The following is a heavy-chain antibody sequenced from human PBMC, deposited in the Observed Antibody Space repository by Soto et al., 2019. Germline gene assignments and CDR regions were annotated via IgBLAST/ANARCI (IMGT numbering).Heavy chain of an antibody. CDR2: IIPIFGTA. V-gene: IGHV1-69*01. J-gene: IGHJ6*02. D-gene: IGHD6-6*01. Sequence: QVQLVQSGAEVKKPGSSVKVSCKASGGTFSSYAISWVRQAPGQGLEWMGGIIPIFGTANYAQKFQGRVTITADESTSTAYMELSSLRSEDTAVYYCARDGRRHSSSSDYYYYDGIDVLGPGTTVTGSS. CDR3: ARDGRRHSSSSDYYYYDGIDV. CDR1: GGTFSSYA.